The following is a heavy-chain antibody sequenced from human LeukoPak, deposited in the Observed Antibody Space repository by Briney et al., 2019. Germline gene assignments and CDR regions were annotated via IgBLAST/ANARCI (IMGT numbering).Heavy chain of an antibody. CDR3: ARDQVTSGGGLDY. CDR1: GFSISSHF. J-gene: IGHJ4*02. V-gene: IGHV3-53*01. D-gene: IGHD3-16*01. CDR2: IYTGGIT. Sequence: GGSLRLSCAASGFSISSHFMTWVRQAPGKGLEWVSVIYTGGITHYADSVAGRFTISRDNSKNTLYLQMNSLRVEDTAVYYCARDQVTSGGGLDYWGQGTLVIVSS.